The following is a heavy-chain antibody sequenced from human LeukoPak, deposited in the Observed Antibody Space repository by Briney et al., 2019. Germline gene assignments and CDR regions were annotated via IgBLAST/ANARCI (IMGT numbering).Heavy chain of an antibody. J-gene: IGHJ5*02. Sequence: GGSLRLSCAASGFTLSSYAMGWVRQAPGKGLEWVSAISGSGGSTYYADSVKGRFTISRDNSKNTLYLQMNSLRAEDTAVYYCAKAMYDILTGYPYNWFDPWGQGTLVTVSS. CDR1: GFTLSSYA. V-gene: IGHV3-23*01. CDR3: AKAMYDILTGYPYNWFDP. D-gene: IGHD3-9*01. CDR2: ISGSGGST.